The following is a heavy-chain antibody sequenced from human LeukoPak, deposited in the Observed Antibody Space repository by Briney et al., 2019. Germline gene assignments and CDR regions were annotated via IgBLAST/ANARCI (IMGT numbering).Heavy chain of an antibody. J-gene: IGHJ4*02. CDR3: ARASNDFWN. CDR1: GFTLSSYW. CDR2: INSDGRST. D-gene: IGHD3-3*01. V-gene: IGHV3-74*01. Sequence: GGSLRLSCAASGFTLSSYWMSWVRPAPGKGLVWVSRINSDGRSTSYADSVKGRFTISRDNAKNTLYLQMNSLRAQDTALYYCARASNDFWNWGQGTLVTVSS.